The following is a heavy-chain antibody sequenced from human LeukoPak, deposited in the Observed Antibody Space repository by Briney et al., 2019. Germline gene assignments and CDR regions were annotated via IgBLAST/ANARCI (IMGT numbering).Heavy chain of an antibody. CDR2: ISSSGSTI. CDR1: GFTFSSYE. J-gene: IGHJ6*04. V-gene: IGHV3-48*03. CDR3: AELGITMSGGV. D-gene: IGHD3-10*02. Sequence: GGSLRLSCAASGFTFSSYEMNWVRQAPGKGLEWVSYISSSGSTIYYADSVKGRFTISRDNAKHSLYLQMNSLRAEDTAVYYCAELGITMSGGVWGKGTTVTISS.